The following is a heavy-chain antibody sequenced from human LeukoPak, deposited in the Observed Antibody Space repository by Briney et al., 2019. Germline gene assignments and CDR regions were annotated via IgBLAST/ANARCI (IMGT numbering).Heavy chain of an antibody. CDR2: IIPLFGTV. CDR1: GYTFTSYD. D-gene: IGHD1-1*01. V-gene: IGHV1-69*06. CDR3: ATPPPGYSFSNHYYYMDA. Sequence: ASVKVSCKASGYTFTSYDMHWVRQAPGQGLEWMARIIPLFGTVNYAQKFQDRLTVSADKSTNTAHMELSSLRFEDTAIYYCATPPPGYSFSNHYYYMDAWGRGTTVTVSS. J-gene: IGHJ6*03.